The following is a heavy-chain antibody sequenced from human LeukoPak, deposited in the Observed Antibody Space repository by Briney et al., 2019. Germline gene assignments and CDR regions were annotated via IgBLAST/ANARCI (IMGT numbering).Heavy chain of an antibody. CDR1: GFTFSSYA. V-gene: IGHV3-30*04. CDR2: ISYDGSNK. J-gene: IGHJ5*02. D-gene: IGHD3-10*01. Sequence: PGGSLRLSCAASGFTFSSYAMHWVRQAPGKGLEWVAVISYDGSNKYYADSVKGRFTISRDNSKNTLYLQMNSLRAEGTAVYYCARGDEDVLLWFGELLGWFDPWGQGTLVTVSS. CDR3: ARGDEDVLLWFGELLGWFDP.